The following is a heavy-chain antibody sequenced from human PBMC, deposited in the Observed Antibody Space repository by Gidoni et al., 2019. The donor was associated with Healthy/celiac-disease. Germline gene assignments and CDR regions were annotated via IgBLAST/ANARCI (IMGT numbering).Heavy chain of an antibody. Sequence: QLVESGGGLVQPGGSLRLSCAASGFTFSSYEMNWVRQAPGKGLEWVSYISSSGSTIYYADSVKGRFTISRDNAKNSLYLQMNSLRAEDTAVYYCAREEGSGSYPYRYYFDYWGQGTLVTVSS. CDR1: GFTFSSYE. CDR2: ISSSGSTI. V-gene: IGHV3-48*03. D-gene: IGHD3-10*01. J-gene: IGHJ4*02. CDR3: AREEGSGSYPYRYYFDY.